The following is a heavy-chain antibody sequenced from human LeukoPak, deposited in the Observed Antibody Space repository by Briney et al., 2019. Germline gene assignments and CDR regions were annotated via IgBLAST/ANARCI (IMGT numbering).Heavy chain of an antibody. CDR1: GFTFSSYE. CDR3: AKESTVTPGNVNWFDT. D-gene: IGHD4-17*01. V-gene: IGHV3-23*01. J-gene: IGHJ5*02. CDR2: ISGSGGNT. Sequence: GGSLRLSCAASGFTFSSYEMTWVRQAPGKGLEWVSTISGSGGNTYYADSGKGRFTISRDNSKNTLYLQMNRLRAEDTAVYYCAKESTVTPGNVNWFDTWGQGTLVTVSS.